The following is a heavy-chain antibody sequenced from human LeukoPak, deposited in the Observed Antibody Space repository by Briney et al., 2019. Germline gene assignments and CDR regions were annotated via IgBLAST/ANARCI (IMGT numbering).Heavy chain of an antibody. Sequence: SQTLSLTCTVSGGSISSGDYYWSWIRQPPGRGLEWIGYIYYSGSTYYNPSLKSRVTISVDTSKNQFSLKLSSVTAADTAVYYCARAVPFGYSYGTFDYWGQGTLVTVSS. CDR2: IYYSGST. D-gene: IGHD5-18*01. V-gene: IGHV4-30-4*01. CDR1: GGSISSGDYY. J-gene: IGHJ4*02. CDR3: ARAVPFGYSYGTFDY.